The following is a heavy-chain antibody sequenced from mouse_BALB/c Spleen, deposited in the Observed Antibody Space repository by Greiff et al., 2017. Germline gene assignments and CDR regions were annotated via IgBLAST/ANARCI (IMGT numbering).Heavy chain of an antibody. CDR3: ARDEDGYPYY. CDR2: ISYSGST. J-gene: IGHJ2*01. V-gene: IGHV3-2*02. D-gene: IGHD2-3*01. CDR1: GYSITSDYA. Sequence: EVQRVESGPGLVKPSQSLSLTCTVTGYSITSDYAWNWIRQFPGNKLEWMGYISYSGSTSYNPSLKSRISITRDTSKNQFFLQLNSVTTEDTATYYCARDEDGYPYYWGQGTTLTVSS.